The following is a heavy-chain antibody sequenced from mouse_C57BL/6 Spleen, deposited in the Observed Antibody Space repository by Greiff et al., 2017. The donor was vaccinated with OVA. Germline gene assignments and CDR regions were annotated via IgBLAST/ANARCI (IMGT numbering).Heavy chain of an antibody. CDR2: IDPSDSYT. V-gene: IGHV1-50*01. Sequence: QVQLQQPGAELVKPGASVKLSCKASGYTFTSYWMPWVNQRPGQGLEWIGEIDPSDSYTNYNQKFKGKATLTVDTSSSTAYMQLSSLTSEDSAVYYCARGFDYWGQGTTLTVSS. CDR3: ARGFDY. J-gene: IGHJ2*01. CDR1: GYTFTSYW.